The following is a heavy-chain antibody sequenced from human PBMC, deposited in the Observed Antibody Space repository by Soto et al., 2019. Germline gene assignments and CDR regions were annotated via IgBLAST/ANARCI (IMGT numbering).Heavy chain of an antibody. D-gene: IGHD6-13*01. CDR1: GFTFSSYS. V-gene: IGHV3-48*02. J-gene: IGHJ4*02. Sequence: EVHLVESGGGLVQPGGSLRLSCAASGFTFSSYSLNWVRQAPGKGLDWVSYITSSGTTVYYADSVRVRFTISRDNAKNSLYLQMNSLRDDDTAVYYCARGSSNWAYYFDFWGQGTLVTVSS. CDR2: ITSSGTTV. CDR3: ARGSSNWAYYFDF.